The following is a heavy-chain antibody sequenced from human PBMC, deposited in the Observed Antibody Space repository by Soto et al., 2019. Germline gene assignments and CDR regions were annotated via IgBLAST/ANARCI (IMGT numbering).Heavy chain of an antibody. CDR2: ISISGGTI. V-gene: IGHV3-48*03. Sequence: GGSLRLPCAASGFTVSSYEMDWVRQAPGKGLEWVAYISISGGTIYYGDSVEGRFTISRDNADNSLYLQMNSLRAEDTAVYYCTKEKSVINSGYDAFDIWGRGTVVTVSS. D-gene: IGHD5-12*01. J-gene: IGHJ3*02. CDR3: TKEKSVINSGYDAFDI. CDR1: GFTVSSYE.